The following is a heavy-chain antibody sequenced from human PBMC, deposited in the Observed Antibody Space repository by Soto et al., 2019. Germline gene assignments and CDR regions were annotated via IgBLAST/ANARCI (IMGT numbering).Heavy chain of an antibody. CDR1: GGTFSSYA. Sequence: QVQLVQSGAEVKKPGSSVKVSCKASGGTFSSYAISWVRQAPGQGLEWMGGLIPIFGTANYAQKFQGRATITADESTSTAYMELSSLRSEDTAVYYCALTHRRVKNWFDPWGQGTLVTVSS. CDR2: LIPIFGTA. V-gene: IGHV1-69*01. J-gene: IGHJ5*02. CDR3: ALTHRRVKNWFDP.